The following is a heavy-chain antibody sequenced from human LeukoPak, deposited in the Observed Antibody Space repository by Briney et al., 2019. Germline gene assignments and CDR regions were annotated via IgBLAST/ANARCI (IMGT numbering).Heavy chain of an antibody. CDR3: VSSIAAAPFDS. CDR1: GYIFTSYY. V-gene: IGHV1-46*01. J-gene: IGHJ4*02. D-gene: IGHD6-13*01. CDR2: INPSGDNT. Sequence: ASVKVSCKASGYIFTSYYMHWVRQAPGQGLEWMGIINPSGDNTNYAQKFKGRVTMTRDTYTSTVDLELSSLRSEDTAVYYCVSSIAAAPFDSWGQGTLVTVSS.